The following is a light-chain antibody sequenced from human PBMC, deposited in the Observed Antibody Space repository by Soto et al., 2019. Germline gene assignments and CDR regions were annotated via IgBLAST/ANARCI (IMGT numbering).Light chain of an antibody. V-gene: IGKV1-39*01. Sequence: EIQMTQYPSSLSASVGDRVTITCRASQSISSYLNWYQQKPGKAPKLLIYAASSLQSGVPSRFSGSGSGTDFTLTISSLQPEDFATYYCQQSYSTPGPFGQGTNVDI. CDR1: QSISSY. CDR2: AAS. CDR3: QQSYSTPGP. J-gene: IGKJ1*01.